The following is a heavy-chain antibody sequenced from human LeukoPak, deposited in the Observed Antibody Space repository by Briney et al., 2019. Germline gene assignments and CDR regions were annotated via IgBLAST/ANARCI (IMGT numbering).Heavy chain of an antibody. CDR1: GFTFSSYA. D-gene: IGHD5-18*01. J-gene: IGHJ4*02. CDR3: TTDPTAMVPDY. Sequence: GGSLRLSCAASGFTFSSYAMSWVRQAPGKGLGWVGRIKSKTDGGTTDYAAPVKGRFTISRDDSKNTLYLQMNSLKTEDTAVYYCTTDPTAMVPDYWGQGTLVTVSS. CDR2: IKSKTDGGTT. V-gene: IGHV3-15*01.